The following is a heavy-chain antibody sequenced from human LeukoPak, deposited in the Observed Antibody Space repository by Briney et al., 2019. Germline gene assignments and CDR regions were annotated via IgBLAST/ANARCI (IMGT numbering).Heavy chain of an antibody. CDR1: GFTFSNYW. Sequence: GGSLRLSCAASGFTFSNYWMHWVRQAPGKGLEWVSLISWDGGSTYYADSVKGRFTISRDNSKNSLYLQMNSLRTEDTALYYCAKGDDYGGNSGIDYWGQGTLVTVSS. D-gene: IGHD4-23*01. J-gene: IGHJ4*02. V-gene: IGHV3-43*01. CDR2: ISWDGGST. CDR3: AKGDDYGGNSGIDY.